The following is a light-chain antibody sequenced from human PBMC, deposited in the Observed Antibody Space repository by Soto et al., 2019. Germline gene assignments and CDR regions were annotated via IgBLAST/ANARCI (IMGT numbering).Light chain of an antibody. J-gene: IGKJ1*01. Sequence: EIVLSQSPGTRSLSPGERATLSCRASQSVSSSYLAWYQQKPGQAPRLLIYGASSRATGIPDRFSGSGSGTDFTLTISRLEPEDFAVYYCQQYGSWWTFGQGTKVEIK. CDR3: QQYGSWWT. CDR1: QSVSSSY. CDR2: GAS. V-gene: IGKV3-20*01.